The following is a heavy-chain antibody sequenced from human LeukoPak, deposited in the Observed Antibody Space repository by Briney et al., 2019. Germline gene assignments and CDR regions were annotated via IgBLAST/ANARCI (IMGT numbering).Heavy chain of an antibody. CDR1: GFTFSSDG. CDR3: AELGITMIGGV. D-gene: IGHD3-10*02. J-gene: IGHJ6*04. V-gene: IGHV3-30*02. CDR2: IRYDGNDGTNK. Sequence: GGSLRLSCAASGFTFSSDGMHWVRQAPGKGLEWVAFIRYDGNDGTNKYYADTVKGRFTISRDTSKNTLYLQMNSLRAEDTALYYCAELGITMIGGVWGKGTTVTISS.